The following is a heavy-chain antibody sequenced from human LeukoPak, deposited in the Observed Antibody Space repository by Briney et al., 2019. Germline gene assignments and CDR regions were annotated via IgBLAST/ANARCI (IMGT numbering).Heavy chain of an antibody. CDR2: IDPSDSYT. D-gene: IGHD2-2*01. Sequence: GESLKISCKGSGYSSASYWITWVRQMPGKGLQWMGRIDPSDSYTNYSPSFQGHVTISADKSISTAYLQWSSLKASDTAMYYCASERYCSSTSCYFDYWGQGTLVTVSS. J-gene: IGHJ4*02. CDR3: ASERYCSSTSCYFDY. CDR1: GYSSASYW. V-gene: IGHV5-10-1*01.